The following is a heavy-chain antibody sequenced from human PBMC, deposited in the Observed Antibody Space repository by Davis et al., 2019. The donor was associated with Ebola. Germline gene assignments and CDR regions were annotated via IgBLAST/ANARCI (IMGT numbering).Heavy chain of an antibody. D-gene: IGHD4-17*01. CDR2: IIPIFGTA. Sequence: SVKVSCKASGGTFSSYAISWVRQAPGQGLEWMGGIIPIFGTANYAQKFQGRVTITADESTSTAYMELSSLRSEDTAVYYCAGEDYGDYTFDYWGQGTLVTVSS. J-gene: IGHJ4*02. CDR3: AGEDYGDYTFDY. V-gene: IGHV1-69*13. CDR1: GGTFSSYA.